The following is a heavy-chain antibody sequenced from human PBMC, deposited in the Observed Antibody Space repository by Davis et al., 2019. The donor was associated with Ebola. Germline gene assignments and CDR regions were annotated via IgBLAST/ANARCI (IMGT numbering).Heavy chain of an antibody. CDR1: GFVFSSYV. V-gene: IGHV3-11*01. CDR2: ISSAANTI. Sequence: GESLKISCAASGFVFSSYVMSWIRQAPGKGLEWVSYISSAANTIYYADSVKGRFTISRDNAKNSVFLHMNSLRAEDTAVYYCATVRGKYYYQSSGYYGPPGYYDYWGQGTLVTVSS. CDR3: ATVRGKYYYQSSGYYGPPGYYDY. D-gene: IGHD3-22*01. J-gene: IGHJ4*02.